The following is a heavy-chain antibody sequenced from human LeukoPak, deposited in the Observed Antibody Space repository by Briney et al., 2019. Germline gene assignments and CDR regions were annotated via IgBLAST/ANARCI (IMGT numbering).Heavy chain of an antibody. CDR2: IYPRDGST. CDR1: GYSFTSNY. V-gene: IGHV1-46*01. CDR3: AREETHHVYYGMDV. J-gene: IGHJ6*02. D-gene: IGHD1-14*01. Sequence: ASVKVSCKASGYSFTSNYIHWVRQAPGQGLEWMGMIYPRDGSTSYAQKVQGRVTMTTDTSTSTAYMELRSLRSDDTAVYYCAREETHHVYYGMDVWGQGTMVTVSS.